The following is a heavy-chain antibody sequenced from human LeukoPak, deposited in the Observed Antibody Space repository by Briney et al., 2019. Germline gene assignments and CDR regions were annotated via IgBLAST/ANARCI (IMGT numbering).Heavy chain of an antibody. J-gene: IGHJ4*02. D-gene: IGHD3-3*01. V-gene: IGHV3-7*01. Sequence: GGSLRLSCTASGFTFSTYWMSWVRQVPGKGLEFVASIHQDGSDREYVDSVKGRFTISRDNAKNSLYLQMISLRAEDTAVYYCARWRGAQSEFEYWGQGTLVTVSS. CDR1: GFTFSTYW. CDR3: ARWRGAQSEFEY. CDR2: IHQDGSDR.